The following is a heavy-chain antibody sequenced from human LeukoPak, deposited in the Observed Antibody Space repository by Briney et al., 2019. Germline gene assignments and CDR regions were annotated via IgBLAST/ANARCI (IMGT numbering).Heavy chain of an antibody. Sequence: GGFLRLSCAASGFNFSAFAMSWVRQAPGKGLEWASGISARGGKAYYADPVNGRFTISRDNSKSTLYLHMGGLRAEDTALYFCAKGQGGTMVRGVVVTYYFDSWGQGSLVTVSS. J-gene: IGHJ4*02. V-gene: IGHV3-23*01. CDR2: ISARGGKA. D-gene: IGHD3-10*01. CDR3: AKGQGGTMVRGVVVTYYFDS. CDR1: GFNFSAFA.